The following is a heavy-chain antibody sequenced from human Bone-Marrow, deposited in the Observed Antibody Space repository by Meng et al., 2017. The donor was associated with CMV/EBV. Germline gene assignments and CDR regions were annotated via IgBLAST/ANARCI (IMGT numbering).Heavy chain of an antibody. V-gene: IGHV3-23*01. J-gene: IGHJ6*02. CDR1: GFNFNSYT. CDR3: AKPLGRNYYYYGMDV. Sequence: GESLKISCAASGFNFNSYTVTWVRQAPGKGLEWVSAISGSGGSTYDADSVKGRFTISRDNSKNTLYLQMNSLRAEDTAVYYCAKPLGRNYYYYGMDVWGQGTTVTVSS. CDR2: ISGSGGST.